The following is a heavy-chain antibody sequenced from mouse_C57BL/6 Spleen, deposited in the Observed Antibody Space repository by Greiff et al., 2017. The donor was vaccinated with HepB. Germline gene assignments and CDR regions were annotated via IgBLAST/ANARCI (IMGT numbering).Heavy chain of an antibody. CDR3: ARAEGSDYFDY. V-gene: IGHV1-80*01. D-gene: IGHD1-1*01. CDR2: IYPGDGDT. J-gene: IGHJ2*01. CDR1: GYAFSSYW. Sequence: VKLQESGAELVKPGASVKISCKASGYAFSSYWMNWVKQRPGKGLEWIGQIYPGDGDTNYNGKFKGKATLTADNSSSTAYMQLSSLTSEDSAVYFCARAEGSDYFDYWGQGTTLTVSS.